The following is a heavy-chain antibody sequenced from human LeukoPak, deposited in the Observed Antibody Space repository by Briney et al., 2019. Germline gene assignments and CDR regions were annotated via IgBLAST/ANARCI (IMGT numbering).Heavy chain of an antibody. D-gene: IGHD6-13*01. Sequence: PGGSLRLSCAASGFTFSNYWMTWVRQAPGKGLEWVANIKQDGSQKYYLDSVKGRLTISRDNAKNSVYLQMNSLRVEDTAVYYCARIGYSSRSLDYWGPGTLVTVSS. V-gene: IGHV3-7*01. J-gene: IGHJ4*02. CDR2: IKQDGSQK. CDR1: GFTFSNYW. CDR3: ARIGYSSRSLDY.